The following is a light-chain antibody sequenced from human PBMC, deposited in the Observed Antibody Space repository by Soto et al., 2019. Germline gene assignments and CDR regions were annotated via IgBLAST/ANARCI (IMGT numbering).Light chain of an antibody. J-gene: IGLJ1*01. CDR1: SGHSSYA. CDR2: LNSDGSH. V-gene: IGLV4-69*01. Sequence: QPVLTQSPSASASLGASVKLTCTLSSGHSSYAIAWHQQQPEKGPRYLMKLNSDGSHSQGDGIPDRFSGYSSGAERYLTISSLQSEDEADYYCQTWGTGIHVFGTGTKLTVL. CDR3: QTWGTGIHV.